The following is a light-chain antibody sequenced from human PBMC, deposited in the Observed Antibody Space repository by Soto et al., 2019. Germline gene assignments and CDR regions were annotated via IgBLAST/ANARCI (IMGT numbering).Light chain of an antibody. CDR1: QDISRY. J-gene: IGKJ4*01. CDR2: DVS. CDR3: QQYDTPPST. Sequence: DIQMTQSPASLSASVGDRVTISCQASQDISRYLNWYQHKPGRAPQLLINDVSSLETGVPSRFSASGSGTHFTLTINGLQPEDLGTYYCQQYDTPPSTFGGGTKVAIK. V-gene: IGKV1-33*01.